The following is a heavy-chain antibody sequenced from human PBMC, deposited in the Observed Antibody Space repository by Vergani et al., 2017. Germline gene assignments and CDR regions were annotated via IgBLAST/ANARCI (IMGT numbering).Heavy chain of an antibody. D-gene: IGHD6-19*01. Sequence: QVQLQESGPGLVKPSETLSLTCTVSGGSISSYYWSWIRQPPGKGLEWIGYIYYSGSTNYNPSLTSRVTISVDTSKNQFSLKLSSVTAADTAVYYCARDVGVAGTLPAYYYYYMDVWGQGTTVTVSS. CDR2: IYYSGST. CDR3: ARDVGVAGTLPAYYYYYMDV. CDR1: GGSISSYY. J-gene: IGHJ6*03. V-gene: IGHV4-59*01.